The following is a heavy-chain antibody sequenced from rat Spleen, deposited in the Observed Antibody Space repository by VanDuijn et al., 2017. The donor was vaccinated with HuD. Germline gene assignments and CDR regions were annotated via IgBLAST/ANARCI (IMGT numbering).Heavy chain of an antibody. CDR3: ARQELRIIPTLDY. V-gene: IGHV5S14*01. J-gene: IGHJ2*01. Sequence: EVQLAESGGGLVQPGRSLKLSCAASGFNFSNYGMAWVRPTPTKGLEWVASISTGGGVTHYRDSVGGRFTISRDNAKNTQYLQMDSLRSEDTATYYCARQELRIIPTLDYWGQGVMVTVSS. CDR2: ISTGGGVT. CDR1: GFNFSNYG. D-gene: IGHD1-6*01.